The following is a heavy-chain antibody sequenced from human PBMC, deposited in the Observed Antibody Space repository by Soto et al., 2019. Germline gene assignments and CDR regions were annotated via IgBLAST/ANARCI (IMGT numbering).Heavy chain of an antibody. Sequence: QVQLQESGPGLVKPSQTLSLTCTVSGDSVSSRSYSWNWIRHLPGKGLEFIGYNFYTGATYYNPSLRGRVSKLHDTSKKHSSLNMRFVTAADTAVYYCAREGPHSGGMRNNWFAPWCPGTLVPVSS. V-gene: IGHV4-31*03. CDR3: AREGPHSGGMRNNWFAP. CDR1: GDSVSSRSYS. CDR2: NFYTGAT. D-gene: IGHD3-10*01. J-gene: IGHJ5*02.